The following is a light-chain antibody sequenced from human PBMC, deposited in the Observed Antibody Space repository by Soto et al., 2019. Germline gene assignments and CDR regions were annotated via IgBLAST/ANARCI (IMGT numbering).Light chain of an antibody. Sequence: QSALTQPASVSGAPGQSIPISCTGTRSDVGGSNYVSWDQQHPGKAPNLMIYEFSNRPSGVSKRFSGSKSGNTASLTISGCQAEDEADYYCSSYTSSSIDYVFGTGTKVTVL. CDR1: RSDVGGSNY. CDR3: SSYTSSSIDYV. J-gene: IGLJ1*01. V-gene: IGLV2-14*01. CDR2: EFS.